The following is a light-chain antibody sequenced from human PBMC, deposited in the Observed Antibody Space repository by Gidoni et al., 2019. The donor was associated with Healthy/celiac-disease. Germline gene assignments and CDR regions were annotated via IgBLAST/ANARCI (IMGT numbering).Light chain of an antibody. CDR1: SLRSYY. V-gene: IGLV3-19*01. J-gene: IGLJ3*02. CDR2: GKN. Sequence: SSELTQDPAVSLALGQTVRITCQGDSLRSYYASWYQPKPGQAPVLVIYGKNNRPAGIPDRFSGSSSGNTASLTITGAQAEDEADYYCNSRDSSGNHWVFGGGTKLTVL. CDR3: NSRDSSGNHWV.